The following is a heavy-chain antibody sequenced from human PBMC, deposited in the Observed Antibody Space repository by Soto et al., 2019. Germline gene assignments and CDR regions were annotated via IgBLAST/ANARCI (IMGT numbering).Heavy chain of an antibody. CDR3: AREAV. V-gene: IGHV3-7*04. Sequence: EVQLVESGGGLVQPGGSVRLSCAASGFTFSGYWMSWVRQAPGKGLEWVANIKQDGSEQFYVDSVKGRFTISRDNAQNSLYLQMNTLRAEDTAVYYCAREAVWGQGTTVPVSS. J-gene: IGHJ6*02. CDR2: IKQDGSEQ. CDR1: GFTFSGYW.